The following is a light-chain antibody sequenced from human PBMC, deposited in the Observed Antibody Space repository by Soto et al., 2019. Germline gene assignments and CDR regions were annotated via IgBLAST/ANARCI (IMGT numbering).Light chain of an antibody. CDR3: ISYTGSSSYV. Sequence: QSALTQPASVSGSPGQSITISCTGASSDVGGYNYVSWYQRHPGKAPKVMIYDVTNRPSGVSNRFSASKSGNTASLTISGLQAEDEADYYCISYTGSSSYVFGTGTQLTVL. J-gene: IGLJ1*01. CDR2: DVT. CDR1: SSDVGGYNY. V-gene: IGLV2-14*01.